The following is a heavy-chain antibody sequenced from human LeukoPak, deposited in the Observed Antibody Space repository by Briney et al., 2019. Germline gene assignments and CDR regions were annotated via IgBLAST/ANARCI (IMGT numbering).Heavy chain of an antibody. V-gene: IGHV3-30*18. CDR1: GFNFNNYD. CDR2: ISWDGTNK. D-gene: IGHD3-10*01. Sequence: GRSPRLSCAASGFNFNNYDMHWVRQAPGKGLEWVAVISWDGTNKYYADSVRGRVTISRDNSKNTLDLRLSSLRAEDTAVYYCVKDRFATMNRGGASQYYGMDVWGQGTTVSVSS. J-gene: IGHJ6*02. CDR3: VKDRFATMNRGGASQYYGMDV.